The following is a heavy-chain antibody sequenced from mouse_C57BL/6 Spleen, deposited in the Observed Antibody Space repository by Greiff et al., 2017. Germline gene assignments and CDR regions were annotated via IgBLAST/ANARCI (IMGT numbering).Heavy chain of an antibody. D-gene: IGHD1-1*01. J-gene: IGHJ2*01. CDR2: ISSGSSTI. V-gene: IGHV5-17*01. CDR3: ARNYYGTSFDY. Sequence: DVMLVESGGGLVKPGGSLKLSCAASGFTFSDYGMHWVRQAPEKGLEWVAYISSGSSTIYYADTLKGRFTISRDNAKSTLFLQMTSLRSEDTAMYYCARNYYGTSFDYWGQGTTLTVSA. CDR1: GFTFSDYG.